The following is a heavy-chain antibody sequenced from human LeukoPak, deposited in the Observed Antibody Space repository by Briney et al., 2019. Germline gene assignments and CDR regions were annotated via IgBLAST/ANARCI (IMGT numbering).Heavy chain of an antibody. J-gene: IGHJ4*02. CDR2: IYYSGST. Sequence: PSQTLSLTCTVSGGSISSGGYYWSWIRQHPGKGLEWIVYIYYSGSTYYNPSLKSRVTISVDTSKNQFSLKLSSVTAADTAVYYCARAHYDSSGYYFGLDYWGQGTLVTVSS. CDR3: ARAHYDSSGYYFGLDY. V-gene: IGHV4-31*03. D-gene: IGHD3-22*01. CDR1: GGSISSGGYY.